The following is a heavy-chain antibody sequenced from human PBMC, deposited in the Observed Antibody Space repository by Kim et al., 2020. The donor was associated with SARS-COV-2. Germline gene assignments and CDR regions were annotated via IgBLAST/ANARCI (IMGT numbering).Heavy chain of an antibody. Sequence: GGSLRLSCAASGFTFSNAWMSWVRQAPGKGLEWVGRIKSKTDGGTTDYAAPVKGRFTISRDDSKNTLYLQMNSLKTEDTAVYYCTTDLPLLVDYDSSGYHGDYWGQGTLVTVSS. D-gene: IGHD3-22*01. V-gene: IGHV3-15*01. J-gene: IGHJ4*02. CDR1: GFTFSNAW. CDR3: TTDLPLLVDYDSSGYHGDY. CDR2: IKSKTDGGTT.